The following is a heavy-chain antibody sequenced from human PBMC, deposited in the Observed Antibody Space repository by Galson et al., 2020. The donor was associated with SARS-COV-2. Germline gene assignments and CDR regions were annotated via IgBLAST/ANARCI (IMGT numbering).Heavy chain of an antibody. CDR2: IYHSGST. CDR1: GYSISSGYY. D-gene: IGHD3-22*01. Sequence: SETLSLTCAVSGYSISSGYYWGWIRQPPGKGLEWIGSIYHSGSTYYTPSLKSRVTISVDTSKNLFSLKLSSVTAADTAVYYCARRHYYDSDFDYWGQGTLVTVSS. J-gene: IGHJ4*02. V-gene: IGHV4-38-2*01. CDR3: ARRHYYDSDFDY.